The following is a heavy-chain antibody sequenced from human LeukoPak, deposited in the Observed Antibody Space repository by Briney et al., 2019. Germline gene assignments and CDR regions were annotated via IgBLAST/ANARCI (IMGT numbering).Heavy chain of an antibody. V-gene: IGHV3-30*18. CDR2: ISYDATNK. CDR3: AKASSNYFYYFEY. D-gene: IGHD2/OR15-2a*01. Sequence: GGSLRLSCAASGFTFSAYYMHWVRQAPGKGLEWVAVISYDATNKYYADSVKGRFTLSRDNSKNTLYLQTNTLRDEDTAVYYCAKASSNYFYYFEYWGQGTLVTVSS. J-gene: IGHJ4*02. CDR1: GFTFSAYY.